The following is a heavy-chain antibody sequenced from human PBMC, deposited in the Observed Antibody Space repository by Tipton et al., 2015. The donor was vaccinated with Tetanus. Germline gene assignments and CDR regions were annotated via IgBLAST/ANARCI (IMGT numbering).Heavy chain of an antibody. CDR3: ARDFRERTGTYFSYYYTMGV. D-gene: IGHD1-26*01. J-gene: IGHJ6*02. CDR1: GGSLNTFY. CDR2: VYSSGST. Sequence: TLSLTCTVSGGSLNTFYWDWIRQPAGKGLEWIGRVYSSGSTNYNPSLKSRVTMSIDTSKNQISLELTSMTAADTAIYYCARDFRERTGTYFSYYYTMGVWGQGTTVTVSS. V-gene: IGHV4-4*07.